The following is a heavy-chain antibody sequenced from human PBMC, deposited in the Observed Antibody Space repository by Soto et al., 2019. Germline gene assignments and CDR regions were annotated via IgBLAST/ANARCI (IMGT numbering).Heavy chain of an antibody. V-gene: IGHV4-31*03. D-gene: IGHD6-19*01. CDR2: IYYSGST. CDR1: GGSISSGGYY. Sequence: QVQLQESGPGLVKPSQTLSLTCTVSGGSISSGGYYWSWIRQHPGKGLEWIGYIYYSGSTYYNPSLKSRVTISVDTSKSQFSRKLSSVTAADTAVYYCARDFTDSSGPTLGMGVWGQGTTVTVSS. CDR3: ARDFTDSSGPTLGMGV. J-gene: IGHJ6*02.